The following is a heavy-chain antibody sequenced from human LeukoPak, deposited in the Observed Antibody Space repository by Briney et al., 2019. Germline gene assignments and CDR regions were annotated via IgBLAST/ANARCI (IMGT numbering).Heavy chain of an antibody. CDR2: IIPIFGTP. V-gene: IGHV1-69*06. D-gene: IGHD3-22*01. CDR1: GGTFSNYA. J-gene: IGHJ6*03. Sequence: SVKVSCKASGGTFSNYAISWVRQAPGQGLEWMGGIIPIFGTPNYAQKFQGRVTITADKSTSTAYMELSSLRSEDTAVYYCARGYFKNYYYFYMDVWGKGTTVTVSS. CDR3: ARGYFKNYYYFYMDV.